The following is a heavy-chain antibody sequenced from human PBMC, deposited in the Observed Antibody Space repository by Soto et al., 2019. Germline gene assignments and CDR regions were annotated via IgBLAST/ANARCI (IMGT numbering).Heavy chain of an antibody. J-gene: IGHJ4*02. CDR1: GYTFTIYG. CDR3: ARGTRTRADY. Sequence: ASLKVSCKASGYTFTIYGISWVRQAPGQGLEWMGWISAYNGDTNFAQKLQGRVSMTTDTSTSTVYMELRSLRSDDTAVYYCARGTRTRADYWGQGTLVTVSS. V-gene: IGHV1-18*01. CDR2: ISAYNGDT. D-gene: IGHD2-2*01.